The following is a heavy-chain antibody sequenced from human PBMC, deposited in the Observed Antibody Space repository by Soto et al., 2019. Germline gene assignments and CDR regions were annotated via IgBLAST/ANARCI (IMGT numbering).Heavy chain of an antibody. CDR2: INGGNGNT. J-gene: IGHJ3*02. D-gene: IGHD3-3*01. Sequence: QVQLVQSGAEVKKPGASVKVSCTASGYTFTSYAMHWVRQAPGQRLEWMGWINGGNGNTKYSQKFQGRVTIIRDTSATTSYMELSSLRSEDTAVYYCVKGGSYDFWSGLDEPFDIWGQGTMVTVSS. CDR3: VKGGSYDFWSGLDEPFDI. V-gene: IGHV1-3*01. CDR1: GYTFTSYA.